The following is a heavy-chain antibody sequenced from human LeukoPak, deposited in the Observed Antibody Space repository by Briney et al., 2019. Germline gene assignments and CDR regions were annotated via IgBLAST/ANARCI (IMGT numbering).Heavy chain of an antibody. CDR1: GFSFSGYW. CDR3: VRDFIYSIG. J-gene: IGHJ4*02. Sequence: GGSLRLSCAASGFSFSGYWMSWVRQAPGKGLEWVANIKKDDGSEKYYADSVTGRFTISRDNAKNSLYLQMNSLRVEDTAVYYCVRDFIYSIGWGQGTLVTVSS. D-gene: IGHD5-18*01. CDR2: IKKDDGSEK. V-gene: IGHV3-7*03.